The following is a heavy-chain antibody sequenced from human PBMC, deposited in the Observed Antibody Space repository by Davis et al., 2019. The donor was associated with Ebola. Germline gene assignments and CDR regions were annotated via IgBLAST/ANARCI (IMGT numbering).Heavy chain of an antibody. CDR1: GFTSSSYW. CDR2: IKQDGSEK. J-gene: IGHJ4*02. Sequence: GGSLRLSCAPSGFTSSSYWMSCVRQAPGKGLEWVSNIKQDGSEKYYVDSVKGRFTISRDNAKNSLYLQMNSLRAEDTAVYYCARRGASGWSPFDYWGQGTLVTVSS. V-gene: IGHV3-7*01. D-gene: IGHD3-3*01. CDR3: ARRGASGWSPFDY.